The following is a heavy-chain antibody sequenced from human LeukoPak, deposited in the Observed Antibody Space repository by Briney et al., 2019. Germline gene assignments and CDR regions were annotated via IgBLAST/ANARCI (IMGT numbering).Heavy chain of an antibody. CDR2: ISGSGGST. D-gene: IGHD1-26*01. J-gene: IGHJ3*02. Sequence: VGSLRLSCAASGFTFSSYAMSWVRQAPGKGLEWVSAISGSGGSTYYADSVKGRFTISRDNSKNTLYLQMNSLRAEDTAVYYCAKGSRVGATVGDAFDIWDQGTMVTVSS. V-gene: IGHV3-23*01. CDR1: GFTFSSYA. CDR3: AKGSRVGATVGDAFDI.